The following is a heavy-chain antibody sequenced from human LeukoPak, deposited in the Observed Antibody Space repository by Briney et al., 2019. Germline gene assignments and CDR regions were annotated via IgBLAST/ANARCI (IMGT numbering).Heavy chain of an antibody. D-gene: IGHD5-12*01. CDR2: ISSSGSTI. Sequence: GGSLRLSCAASGFTFSSYEMNWVRQAPGKGLEWVSYISSSGSTIYYADSVKGRFTISRDNAKNSLYLQMNSLRAEDTAVYYCARDRMTFSGYDTGCFDPWGQGTLVTVSS. J-gene: IGHJ5*02. CDR3: ARDRMTFSGYDTGCFDP. CDR1: GFTFSSYE. V-gene: IGHV3-48*03.